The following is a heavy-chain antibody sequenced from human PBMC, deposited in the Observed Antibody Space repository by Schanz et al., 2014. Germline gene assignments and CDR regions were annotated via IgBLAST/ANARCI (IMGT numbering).Heavy chain of an antibody. V-gene: IGHV3-23*01. CDR3: AKYGGGYSYGFVEY. CDR1: GFTFSIYG. CDR2: MIGSGSSV. Sequence: EAQLLESGGGLVQPGGSLRLSCAASGFTFSIYGMSWVRQAPGKGLEWVSRMIGSGSSVFYADSVKGRFSISRDNGETSVYLQMKSLRAEDTAVYYCAKYGGGYSYGFVEYWGQGILVTVSS. J-gene: IGHJ4*02. D-gene: IGHD5-18*01.